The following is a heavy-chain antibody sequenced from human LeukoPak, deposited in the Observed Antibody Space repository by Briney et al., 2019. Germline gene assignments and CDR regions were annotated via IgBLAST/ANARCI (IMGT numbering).Heavy chain of an antibody. CDR3: ASVPRRLRYSPLLWFYFDS. D-gene: IGHD2-21*01. Sequence: SVKVSCKASGGTFSSHAINWVRQAPGQGLEWMGGIIPIFGTANFAQKFQDRVTFTADESTSTAYMDVSSLRSEDTAVFYCASVPRRLRYSPLLWFYFDSWGQGTLVTVSS. CDR2: IIPIFGTA. V-gene: IGHV1-69*13. J-gene: IGHJ4*02. CDR1: GGTFSSHA.